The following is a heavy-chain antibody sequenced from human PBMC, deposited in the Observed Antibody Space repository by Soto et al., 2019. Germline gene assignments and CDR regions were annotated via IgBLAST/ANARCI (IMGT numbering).Heavy chain of an antibody. J-gene: IGHJ4*02. Sequence: GGSLRLSCAASGFTFSSYGMHWVRQAPGKGLEWVAVISYDGSNKYYADSVKGRFTISRDNSKNTLYLQMNSLRAEDTAVYYCAKVYDSSGYVDYRGQGTLVTVSS. CDR1: GFTFSSYG. CDR2: ISYDGSNK. D-gene: IGHD3-22*01. CDR3: AKVYDSSGYVDY. V-gene: IGHV3-30*18.